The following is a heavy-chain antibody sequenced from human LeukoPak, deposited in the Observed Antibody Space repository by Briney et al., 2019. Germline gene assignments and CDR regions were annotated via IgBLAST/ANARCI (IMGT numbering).Heavy chain of an antibody. Sequence: SETLSLTCAVYGGSFSGYYWSWIRQPPGKGLEWIGEINHSGSTNYNPSLKSRATISVDTSKNQFSLRLSSVTAADTAVYYCARYFGKYRLYYFDYWGQGTLVTVSS. J-gene: IGHJ4*02. V-gene: IGHV4-34*01. CDR2: INHSGST. D-gene: IGHD5-18*01. CDR1: GGSFSGYY. CDR3: ARYFGKYRLYYFDY.